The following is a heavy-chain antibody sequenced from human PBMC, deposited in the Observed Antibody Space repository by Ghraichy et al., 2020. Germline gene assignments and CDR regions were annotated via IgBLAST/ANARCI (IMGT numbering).Heavy chain of an antibody. Sequence: SETLSLTCTVSGGSISSGGYYWSWIRQHPGKGLEWIGYIYYSGSTYYNPSLKSRVTISVDTSKNQFSLKLSSVTAADTAVYYCARWRDGYNLLGFDYWGQGTLVTVSS. CDR2: IYYSGST. D-gene: IGHD5-24*01. V-gene: IGHV4-31*03. CDR3: ARWRDGYNLLGFDY. J-gene: IGHJ4*02. CDR1: GGSISSGGYY.